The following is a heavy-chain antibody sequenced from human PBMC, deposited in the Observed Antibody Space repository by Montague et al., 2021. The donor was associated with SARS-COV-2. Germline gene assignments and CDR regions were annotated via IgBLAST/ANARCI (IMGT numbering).Heavy chain of an antibody. J-gene: IGHJ1*01. CDR3: VRGGFSDSGGWKAVPEFHH. CDR2: IYSGGNT. D-gene: IGHD2-15*01. CDR1: GASISDFY. V-gene: IGHV4-59*01. Sequence: SETLSLTCTVSGASISDFYWCWIRQPPGKGLEWIGYIYSGGNTNYSPSLKSRVTMSLDTSTNQFSLRLISATAADTALYFCVRGGFSDSGGWKAVPEFHHWGQGTLVIVSS.